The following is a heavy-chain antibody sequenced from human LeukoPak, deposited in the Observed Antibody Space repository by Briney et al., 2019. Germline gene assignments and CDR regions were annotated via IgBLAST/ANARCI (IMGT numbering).Heavy chain of an antibody. CDR3: ARGGFFDY. CDR2: ISSSSSYI. V-gene: IGHV3-21*01. J-gene: IGHJ4*02. Sequence: PGGPLRLSCAASGFTFSSYSMNWVRQAPGKGLEWVSSISSSSSYIYYADSVKGRFTISRDNSKNTLYLQMNSLRAEDTAVYYCARGGFFDYWGQGTLVTVSS. D-gene: IGHD5-12*01. CDR1: GFTFSSYS.